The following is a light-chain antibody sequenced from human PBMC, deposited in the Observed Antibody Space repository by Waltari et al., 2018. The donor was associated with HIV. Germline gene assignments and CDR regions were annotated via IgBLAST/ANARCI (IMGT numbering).Light chain of an antibody. Sequence: QSVLTQPPAVSGTPGQTVTISCSGSGSNIGHNFVNWYQQLPGAAPKLLIHSDDQWPSGVPDRFSGSRSGTSASLVISGLQSDDEADYYCAAWNDTINNAVVSGGSVLFGGGTTLTVL. V-gene: IGLV1-44*01. J-gene: IGLJ2*01. CDR1: GSNIGHNF. CDR3: AAWNDTINNAVVSGGSVL. CDR2: SDD.